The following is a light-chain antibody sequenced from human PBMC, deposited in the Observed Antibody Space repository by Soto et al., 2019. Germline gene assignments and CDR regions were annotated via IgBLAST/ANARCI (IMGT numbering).Light chain of an antibody. Sequence: DMQITQSPSTLSGYVGDRVTVTCRASQSVSGWLAWYQQKPGEAPKLLIYDASALPRGVPSRFSGSGSGTKFTLTIASLQPDDFAPYCCQHYESCSETFCPGTKVDI. J-gene: IGKJ1*01. V-gene: IGKV1-5*01. CDR3: QHYESCSET. CDR1: QSVSGW. CDR2: DAS.